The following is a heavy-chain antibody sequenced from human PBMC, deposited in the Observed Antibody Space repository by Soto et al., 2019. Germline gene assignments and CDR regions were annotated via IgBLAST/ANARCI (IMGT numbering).Heavy chain of an antibody. Sequence: EVQLLESGGRLVQPGQSLRLSCAASPVGFSGLGMSWVRQAPGKGLEWVSTIDNSGTRTHYADSVKGRLTSSRDTSKYTLDLQMDYLRAEDTALYHCVSWLSDHFDYWGRGTLVTVSS. CDR3: VSWLSDHFDY. CDR1: PVGFSGLG. D-gene: IGHD6-19*01. V-gene: IGHV3-23*05. CDR2: IDNSGTRT. J-gene: IGHJ4*02.